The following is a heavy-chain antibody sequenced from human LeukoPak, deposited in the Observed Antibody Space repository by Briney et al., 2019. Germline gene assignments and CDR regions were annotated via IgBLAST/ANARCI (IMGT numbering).Heavy chain of an antibody. D-gene: IGHD6-19*01. J-gene: IGHJ4*02. CDR1: GYSLTTYW. CDR2: IYPGDSDT. Sequence: GESLKISCWGSGYSLTTYWIGWVRQMPGKGLEWMGIIYPGDSDTRYSPSFQGQVIISADKSISTAYLQWSSLKASDTAMYYCARQTSSGWYFFDYWGQETLVTVPS. V-gene: IGHV5-51*01. CDR3: ARQTSSGWYFFDY.